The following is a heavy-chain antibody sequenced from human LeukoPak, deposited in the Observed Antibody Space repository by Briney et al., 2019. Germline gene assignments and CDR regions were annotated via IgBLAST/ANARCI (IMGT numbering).Heavy chain of an antibody. CDR2: ISGDGGST. V-gene: IGHV3-43*02. CDR3: AKGAFGYDILTGGYYYMDV. CDR1: GFTFDDYA. Sequence: PGGSLRLSCAASGFTFDDYAMHWVHQAPGKGLEWVSLISGDGGSTYYADSVKGRFTISRDNSKNSLYLQMNSLRTEDTALYYCAKGAFGYDILTGGYYYMDVWGKGTTVTVSS. J-gene: IGHJ6*03. D-gene: IGHD3-9*01.